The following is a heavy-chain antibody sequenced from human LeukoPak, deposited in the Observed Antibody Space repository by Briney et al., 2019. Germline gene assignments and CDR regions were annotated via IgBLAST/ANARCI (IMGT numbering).Heavy chain of an antibody. CDR1: GFTFSNYA. J-gene: IGHJ5*02. V-gene: IGHV3-30*04. D-gene: IGHD2-2*01. CDR3: AREHCTSSSCYFDP. Sequence: PGGSLRLSCAASGFTFSNYAIHRVRQAPGKGLEWVAVISYEGSNKYYADSVKGRFTICRDNSKKTVDLQMNSLRAEDTALYYCAREHCTSSSCYFDPWGQGTLVTVSS. CDR2: ISYEGSNK.